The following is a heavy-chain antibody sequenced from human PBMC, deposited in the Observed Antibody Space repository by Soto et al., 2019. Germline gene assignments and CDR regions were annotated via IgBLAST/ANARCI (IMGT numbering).Heavy chain of an antibody. CDR1: GYTFTSYG. CDR2: ISAYNGNT. CDR3: ARTYYYDSSGYYHYFDY. Sequence: ASVKVSCKASGYTFTSYGISWVRQAPGQGLEWMGWISAYNGNTNYAQRLQGRVTLTTDTSTSTAYMELRSLRSDDTAVYYCARTYYYDSSGYYHYFDYWGLG. J-gene: IGHJ4*01. D-gene: IGHD3-22*01. V-gene: IGHV1-18*01.